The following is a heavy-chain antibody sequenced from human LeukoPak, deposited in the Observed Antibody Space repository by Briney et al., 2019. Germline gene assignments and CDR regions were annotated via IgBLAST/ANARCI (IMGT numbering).Heavy chain of an antibody. Sequence: GGSLRLSCVASGFPFNTHWVSWVRQAPGKGLEWLANIKEDGSTTDYVDSVKGRFTISRDNAKNSVFLKMNSLRAEDTAVYYCAPQTMILVLGGQGTLVTVSS. CDR3: APQTMILVL. J-gene: IGHJ4*02. D-gene: IGHD3-22*01. CDR1: GFPFNTHW. CDR2: IKEDGSTT. V-gene: IGHV3-7*01.